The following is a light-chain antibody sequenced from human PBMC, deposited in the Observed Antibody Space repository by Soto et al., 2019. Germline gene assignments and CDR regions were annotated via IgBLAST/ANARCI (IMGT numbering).Light chain of an antibody. CDR3: CSYAGSSTLV. CDR2: EGS. J-gene: IGLJ2*01. Sequence: QCVLTQPASVSGSPGQSITISCTGTSTNVGSYNLVSWYQQHPGKAPKLMIYEGSKRPSGVSNRFSGSKSGNTASLTISGLQAEDEADYYCCSYAGSSTLVFGGGTKLTAL. V-gene: IGLV2-23*01. CDR1: STNVGSYNL.